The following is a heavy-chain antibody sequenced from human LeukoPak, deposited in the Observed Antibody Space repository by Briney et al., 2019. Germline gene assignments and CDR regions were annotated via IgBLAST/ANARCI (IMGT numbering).Heavy chain of an antibody. Sequence: PGGSLRLSCAASGFTFSSYAMSWVRQAPGKGLEWVSAISGSGGSTYYADFVKGRFTISRDNSKNTLYLQMNSLRAEDTAVYYCAKGGRVKSSSSDYFDYWGQGTLVTVSS. D-gene: IGHD6-6*01. V-gene: IGHV3-23*01. CDR2: ISGSGGST. CDR3: AKGGRVKSSSSDYFDY. J-gene: IGHJ4*02. CDR1: GFTFSSYA.